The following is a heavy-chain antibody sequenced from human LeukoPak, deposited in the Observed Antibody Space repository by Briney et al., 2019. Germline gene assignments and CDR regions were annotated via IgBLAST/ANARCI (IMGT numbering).Heavy chain of an antibody. Sequence: GGSLRLSCAPSGFTFSSFAMCWVRQAPGKGLEWVANIKQDGSEKYCVDSVKGRFTISRDNAKNSLYLQMNSLRAEDTAVYYCARGLYCSGGSCSYYYYGMDVWGQGTTVTVSS. CDR1: GFTFSSFA. V-gene: IGHV3-7*01. CDR3: ARGLYCSGGSCSYYYYGMDV. J-gene: IGHJ6*02. D-gene: IGHD2-15*01. CDR2: IKQDGSEK.